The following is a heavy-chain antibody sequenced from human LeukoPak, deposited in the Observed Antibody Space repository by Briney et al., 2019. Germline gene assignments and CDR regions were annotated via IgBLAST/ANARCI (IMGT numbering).Heavy chain of an antibody. V-gene: IGHV4-30-2*01. CDR2: IYHSGST. CDR1: GGSISSGGYY. Sequence: SETLSLTCTVSGGSISSGGYYWSWIRQPPGKGLEWIGYIYHSGSTYYNPSLKSRVTISVDRSENQFSLKLSSVTAADTAVYYCARDHDTMVRAPPYYMDVWGKGTTVTVSS. D-gene: IGHD3-10*01. CDR3: ARDHDTMVRAPPYYMDV. J-gene: IGHJ6*03.